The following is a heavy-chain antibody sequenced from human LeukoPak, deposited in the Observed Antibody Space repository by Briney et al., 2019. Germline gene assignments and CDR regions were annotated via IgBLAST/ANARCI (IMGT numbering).Heavy chain of an antibody. J-gene: IGHJ6*02. V-gene: IGHV4-34*01. D-gene: IGHD5-24*01. CDR3: ARGNYNSLYYYYGMDV. CDR1: GGSFSGYY. CDR2: INHSGST. Sequence: PSETLSLTCAVYGGSFSGYYWSWIRQPPGKGLEWIGEINHSGSTNYNPSLKSRVTISVDTSKNQFSLKLSSVTAADTAVYYCARGNYNSLYYYYGMDVWGQGTTVTVSS.